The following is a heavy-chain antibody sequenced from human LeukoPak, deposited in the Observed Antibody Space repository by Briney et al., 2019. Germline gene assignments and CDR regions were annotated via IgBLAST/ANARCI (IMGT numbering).Heavy chain of an antibody. CDR3: ARGGLEPVDY. CDR2: INTDGSST. Sequence: GGSPRLSCAASGFTFSTYWMHWVRQAPGKGLVWVSRINTDGSSTSYADSVKGRFTISRDNAKNTLYLQMNSLRADDTAVYYCARGGLEPVDYWGQGTLVTVSS. V-gene: IGHV3-74*01. J-gene: IGHJ4*02. D-gene: IGHD1-1*01. CDR1: GFTFSTYW.